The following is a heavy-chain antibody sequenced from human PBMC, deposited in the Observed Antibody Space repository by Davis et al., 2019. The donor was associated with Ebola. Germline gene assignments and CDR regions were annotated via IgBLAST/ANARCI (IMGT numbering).Heavy chain of an antibody. V-gene: IGHV3-23*01. Sequence: GESLKISCAASGFTFSSYAMTWVRQAPGKGLEWVSAISGSGGSTYYADSVKGRFTISRDNSKKTLYLQMNSLRAEDTAVYYCAKGIVVVIPFDYWGQGTLVTVSS. CDR1: GFTFSSYA. J-gene: IGHJ4*02. CDR3: AKGIVVVIPFDY. D-gene: IGHD3-22*01. CDR2: ISGSGGST.